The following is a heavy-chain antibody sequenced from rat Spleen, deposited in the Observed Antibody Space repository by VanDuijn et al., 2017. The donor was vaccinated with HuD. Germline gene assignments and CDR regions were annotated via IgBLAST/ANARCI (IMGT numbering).Heavy chain of an antibody. CDR3: ATTPSRAFDY. CDR1: GFTFSGYW. J-gene: IGHJ2*01. V-gene: IGHV5-27*01. CDR2: ISTDGDNT. Sequence: EVQLVESGGDLVQPGRSLKLSCVASGFTFSGYWMYWLRQAPKKGLEWVAYISTDGDNTYYRDSVKGRFTISRDNAKSTLYLHMDSLRSEDTATYYCATTPSRAFDYWGQGVMVTVSS. D-gene: IGHD3-1*01.